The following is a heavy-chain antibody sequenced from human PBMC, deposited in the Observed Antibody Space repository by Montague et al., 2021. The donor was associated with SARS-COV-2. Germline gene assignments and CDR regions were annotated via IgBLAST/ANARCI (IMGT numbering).Heavy chain of an antibody. CDR1: GVSVTDYY. J-gene: IGHJ4*02. CDR3: VRHTHYDGLNGPPDF. V-gene: IGHV4-59*08. Sequence: SETLSLTCTVSGVSVTDYYWSWIRQPQGKGLKWVGDVLYNKGTNFNPSLTSRVAISVYTSKTQFSLSLTSVTAADTAFYYCVRHTHYDGLNGPPDFWDQGTLVTVSS. CDR2: VLYNKGT. D-gene: IGHD3-9*01.